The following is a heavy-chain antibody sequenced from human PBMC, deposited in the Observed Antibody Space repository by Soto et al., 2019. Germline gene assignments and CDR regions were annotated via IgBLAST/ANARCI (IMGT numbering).Heavy chain of an antibody. CDR2: IYYSGST. D-gene: IGHD3-22*01. Sequence: QVQLQESGPGLVKPSQTLSLTCTVSGGSISSGGYYWSWIRQHPGKGLEWIGYIYYSGSTYYNPSLKRRVTISVDTSKNQFSLKRSSVTAADTAVYYCARDRGYYDSSGYLSPQSQAFDIWGQGTMVTVSS. V-gene: IGHV4-31*03. CDR3: ARDRGYYDSSGYLSPQSQAFDI. CDR1: GGSISSGGYY. J-gene: IGHJ3*02.